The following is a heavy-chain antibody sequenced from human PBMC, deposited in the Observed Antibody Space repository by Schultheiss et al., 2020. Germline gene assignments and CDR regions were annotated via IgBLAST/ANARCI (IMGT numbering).Heavy chain of an antibody. J-gene: IGHJ6*02. V-gene: IGHV3-23*01. CDR2: ISGSGGST. D-gene: IGHD3-16*02. CDR1: GFTFSSYA. Sequence: GGSLRLSCAASGFTFSSYAMSWVRQAPGKGLEWVSAISGSGGSTYYADSVKGRFTISRDNSKNTLYLQMNSLRAEDTAVYYCAKDKPNYDYVWGSYRTYYGMDVWGQGTTVTVSS. CDR3: AKDKPNYDYVWGSYRTYYGMDV.